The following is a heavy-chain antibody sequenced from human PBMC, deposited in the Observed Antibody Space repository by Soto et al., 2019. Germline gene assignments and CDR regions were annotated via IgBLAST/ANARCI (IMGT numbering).Heavy chain of an antibody. Sequence: PSETLSLTCNVSGGSISCYYWSWIRQSPGKGLEYIGYIYYRGSTNYNSSLKSRVTMSVDTSRNQFSLKMNSVTAADTAVYYCARQQLLPFYYALDVWGQATTVTVSS. CDR3: ARQQLLPFYYALDV. J-gene: IGHJ6*02. V-gene: IGHV4-59*01. D-gene: IGHD1-26*01. CDR1: GGSISCYY. CDR2: IYYRGST.